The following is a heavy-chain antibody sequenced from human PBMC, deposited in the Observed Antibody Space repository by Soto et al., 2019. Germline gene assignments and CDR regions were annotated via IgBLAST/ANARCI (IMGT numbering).Heavy chain of an antibody. CDR3: ARDLLMDV. D-gene: IGHD2-15*01. J-gene: IGHJ6*02. CDR1: GGSISSSSYY. V-gene: IGHV4-39*02. CDR2: IYYSGST. Sequence: SETLSLTCTVSGGSISSSSYYWGWIRQPPGKGLEWIGSIYYSGSTYYNPSLKSRVTISVDTSKNQFSLKLSSVTAADTAVYYCARDLLMDVWGQGTTVTVSS.